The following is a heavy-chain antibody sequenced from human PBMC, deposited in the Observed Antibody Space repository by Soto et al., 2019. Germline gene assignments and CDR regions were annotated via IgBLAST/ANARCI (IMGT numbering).Heavy chain of an antibody. D-gene: IGHD6-13*01. Sequence: SETLSLTCTVSGGSISSNYWTWIRQPPGKGLEWIGYVYNSGSTNYNPSLKSRVTISEDTSKSQFSLKVNSMTAADTAVYYCARYRREAVAGYALDNWGQGILVTVSS. CDR2: VYNSGST. CDR1: GGSISSNY. CDR3: ARYRREAVAGYALDN. V-gene: IGHV4-59*01. J-gene: IGHJ4*02.